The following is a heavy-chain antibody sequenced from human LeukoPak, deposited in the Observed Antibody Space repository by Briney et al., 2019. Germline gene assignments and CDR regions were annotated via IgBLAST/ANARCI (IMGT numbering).Heavy chain of an antibody. CDR1: GGSISSSSYY. Sequence: SETLPLTCTVSGGSISSSSYYWGWIRQPPGKGLEWIGSIYYSGSTYYNPSLKSRVTISVDTSKNQFSLKLSSVTAADTAVYYCARRPIWGSYRNDAFDIWGQGTMVTVSS. D-gene: IGHD3-16*02. V-gene: IGHV4-39*01. J-gene: IGHJ3*02. CDR2: IYYSGST. CDR3: ARRPIWGSYRNDAFDI.